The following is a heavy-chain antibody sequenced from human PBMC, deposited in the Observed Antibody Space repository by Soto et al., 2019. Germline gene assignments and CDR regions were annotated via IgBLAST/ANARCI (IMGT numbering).Heavy chain of an antibody. CDR1: GFTFSDHY. CDR2: TRNKANSYTT. V-gene: IGHV3-72*01. Sequence: EVQLVESGGGLFQPGGSLRLSCAASGFTFSDHYMDWVRQAPGKGLEWVGRTRNKANSYTTEYAASVKGRFTISRDDSQSSLYMQMNSLKTEDTAVYYCARALYGSAWQLDYWGQGTLVTVSS. D-gene: IGHD6-19*01. CDR3: ARALYGSAWQLDY. J-gene: IGHJ4*02.